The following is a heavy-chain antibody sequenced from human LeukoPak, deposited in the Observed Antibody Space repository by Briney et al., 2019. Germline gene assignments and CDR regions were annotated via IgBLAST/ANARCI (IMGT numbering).Heavy chain of an antibody. CDR1: GFTFSSYA. CDR2: ISYDGSNK. CDR3: ARAEAGYCSSTSCYSDAFDI. Sequence: PGGSLRLSCAASGFTFSSYAMHWVRQAPGKGLEWVAVISYDGSNKYYADSVKGRFTISRDNSKNTLYLQMNSLRAEDTAVYYCARAEAGYCSSTSCYSDAFDIWGQGTMVTVSS. V-gene: IGHV3-30-3*01. J-gene: IGHJ3*02. D-gene: IGHD2-2*01.